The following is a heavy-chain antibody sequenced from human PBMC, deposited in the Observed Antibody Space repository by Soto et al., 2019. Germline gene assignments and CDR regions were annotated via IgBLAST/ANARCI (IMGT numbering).Heavy chain of an antibody. CDR3: ARVPSSGWLYYFDY. CDR1: GFTFSTYA. D-gene: IGHD6-19*01. V-gene: IGHV3-21*06. Sequence: PGGSLRLSCATSGFTFSTYAMNWVRRAPGKGLEWVSSITTTNNIYYADSVRGRFTISRDDARNSLSLQMSSLRAEDTAVYYCARVPSSGWLYYFDYWGLGTLVTVSS. CDR2: ITTTNNI. J-gene: IGHJ4*02.